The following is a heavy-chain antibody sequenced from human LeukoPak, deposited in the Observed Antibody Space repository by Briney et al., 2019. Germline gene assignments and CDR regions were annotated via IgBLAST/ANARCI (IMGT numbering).Heavy chain of an antibody. V-gene: IGHV3-74*01. J-gene: IGHJ4*02. Sequence: PGGSLRLSCAASGFTFSSYWMHWVRQAPGKGLVWVSRINSDGSSTSYADSVKGRFTISRDNAKNTLYLQMNSLRAEDTAVYYCAREGYGDYFDYWGQGTLVTVSS. CDR1: GFTFSSYW. CDR3: AREGYGDYFDY. D-gene: IGHD4-17*01. CDR2: INSDGSST.